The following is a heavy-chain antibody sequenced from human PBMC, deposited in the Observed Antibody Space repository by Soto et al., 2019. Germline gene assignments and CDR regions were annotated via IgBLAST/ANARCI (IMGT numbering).Heavy chain of an antibody. Sequence: EVQLLESGGGLVQPGGCLRLSCAASGFTFSSYAMSWVRQAPGKGLEWVSAISGSVGSTYYEDSVKRRFTLSRDNSKNSLYLQSNSLRAEYTAVYYGARKQQLEADGMDVWGEGTTVTVSS. CDR1: GFTFSSYA. V-gene: IGHV3-23*01. D-gene: IGHD6-13*01. CDR3: ARKQQLEADGMDV. CDR2: ISGSVGST. J-gene: IGHJ6*04.